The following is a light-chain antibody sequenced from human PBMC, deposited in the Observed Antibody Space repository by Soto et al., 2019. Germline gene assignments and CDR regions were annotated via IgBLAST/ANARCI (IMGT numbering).Light chain of an antibody. CDR1: QDITNC. CDR2: DVS. Sequence: DIQLTQSPSSLSASVGDRVTITCQASQDITNCLNWYHQKPGKAPKLLIYDVSNLAAGVPSRFSGSGSGTHFTFTITNLQPEDAATYYCQQYDILPLTFGPGTKVDI. V-gene: IGKV1-33*01. J-gene: IGKJ3*01. CDR3: QQYDILPLT.